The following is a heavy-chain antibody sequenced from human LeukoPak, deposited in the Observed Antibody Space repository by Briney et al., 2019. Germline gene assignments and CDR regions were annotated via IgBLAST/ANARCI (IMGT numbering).Heavy chain of an antibody. J-gene: IGHJ4*02. Sequence: IPSETLSLTCTVSGGSVSSGSYYWSWLRQPPGKGLEWIGYIYYSGSTNYNPSLKSRVTISVDTSKNQFSLKVSSVTAADTAVYYCARGVLVTGFDYWGQGTQVTVSS. V-gene: IGHV4-61*01. CDR2: IYYSGST. CDR1: GGSVSSGSYY. D-gene: IGHD2-21*02. CDR3: ARGVLVTGFDY.